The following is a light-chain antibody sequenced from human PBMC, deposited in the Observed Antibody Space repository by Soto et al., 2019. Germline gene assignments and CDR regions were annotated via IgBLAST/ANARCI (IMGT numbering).Light chain of an antibody. V-gene: IGLV2-14*03. Sequence: QSVLTQPASVSGSPEQSIAISCTGTSSDVGAYNYVSWYQHHPGKAPKLMIYDVNNRPSGVSNRFSGSKSGNTASLTISGLQAEDEADYYCTSYTSSRTYVFGTGTKVTVL. J-gene: IGLJ1*01. CDR2: DVN. CDR1: SSDVGAYNY. CDR3: TSYTSSRTYV.